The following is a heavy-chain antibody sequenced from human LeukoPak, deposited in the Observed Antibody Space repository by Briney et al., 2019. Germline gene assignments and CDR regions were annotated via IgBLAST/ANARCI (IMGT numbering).Heavy chain of an antibody. J-gene: IGHJ4*02. CDR3: ARNVTAEFFDY. Sequence: SETLSLTRAVSGSSITSDFFWGWIRQPPGKGLEWIATIYHSWGIYFNPSLKSRVTISLDASKNQFSLKLTSLTAADTAIYYCARNVTAEFFDYWGQGILVTVSS. CDR1: GSSITSDFF. V-gene: IGHV4-38-2*01. D-gene: IGHD3-10*01. CDR2: IYHSWGI.